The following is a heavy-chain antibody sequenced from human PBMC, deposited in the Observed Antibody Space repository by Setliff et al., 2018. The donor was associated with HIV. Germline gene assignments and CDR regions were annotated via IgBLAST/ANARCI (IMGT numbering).Heavy chain of an antibody. J-gene: IGHJ4*02. CDR2: LYYRGGTS. V-gene: IGHV4-39*01. D-gene: IGHD1-1*01. Sequence: SETLSLTCSVSGASIASSNYYWGWVRQPPGKGLEWIGNLYYRGGTSYHNPSLKSRVTTSVDTSKNQFSLRLSSVTAADTAVYYCVREPDYWGQGTLVTVS. CDR3: VREPDY. CDR1: GASIASSNYY.